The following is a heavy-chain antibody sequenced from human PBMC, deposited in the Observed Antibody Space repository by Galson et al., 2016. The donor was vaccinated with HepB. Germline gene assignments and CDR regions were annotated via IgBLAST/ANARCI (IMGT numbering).Heavy chain of an antibody. CDR1: GFTFNTYA. CDR2: LSASGGAT. V-gene: IGHV3-23*01. Sequence: SLRLSCAASGFTFNTYAMSWVRQAPGKGLEWVSTLSASGGATYYSDSVKGRFTISRDNSKNTLYLQMNSLRDEDTAVYYCANGRTGTTGPVEYWGQGTLVTVSS. CDR3: ANGRTGTTGPVEY. J-gene: IGHJ4*02. D-gene: IGHD1-1*01.